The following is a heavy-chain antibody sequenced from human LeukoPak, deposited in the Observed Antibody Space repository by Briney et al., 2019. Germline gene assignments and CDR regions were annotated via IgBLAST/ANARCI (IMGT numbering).Heavy chain of an antibody. CDR2: INHSGST. V-gene: IGHV4-34*01. Sequence: SETLSLTCAVYGGSFSGYYWSWIRQPPGKGLEWIGEINHSGSTNYNPSLKSRVTISVDTSKNQFSLKLSSVTAADTAVYYCARVGYSSSWGYYYYMGVWGKGTTVTVSS. D-gene: IGHD6-13*01. CDR1: GGSFSGYY. CDR3: ARVGYSSSWGYYYYMGV. J-gene: IGHJ6*03.